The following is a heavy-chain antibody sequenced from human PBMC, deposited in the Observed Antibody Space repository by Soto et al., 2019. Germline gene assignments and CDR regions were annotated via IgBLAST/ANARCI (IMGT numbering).Heavy chain of an antibody. J-gene: IGHJ4*02. CDR2: ISGSGGST. Sequence: GGSLRLSCAASGFTFSSYAMSWVRQAPGKGLEWVSAISGSGGSTYYADSVKGRFTISRDNSKNTLYLQMNSLRAEDTAVYYCAKDPSLPSYYYGSGSYSWGQGTLVTVSS. V-gene: IGHV3-23*01. CDR3: AKDPSLPSYYYGSGSYS. D-gene: IGHD3-10*01. CDR1: GFTFSSYA.